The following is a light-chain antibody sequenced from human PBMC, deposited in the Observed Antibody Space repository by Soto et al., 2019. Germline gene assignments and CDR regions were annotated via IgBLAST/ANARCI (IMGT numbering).Light chain of an antibody. J-gene: IGLJ3*02. V-gene: IGLV2-14*01. Sequence: QAVVTQPASVSGSPGQSITISCIGTNTDVGGYDRVSWYQHHPCKDPKLLIFEVYNRPSGISDRFSGSKSGDTASLTISGLQAEGEADYYCISYIPSTNTHWVFGGGTKGTVL. CDR1: NTDVGGYDR. CDR3: ISYIPSTNTHWV. CDR2: EVY.